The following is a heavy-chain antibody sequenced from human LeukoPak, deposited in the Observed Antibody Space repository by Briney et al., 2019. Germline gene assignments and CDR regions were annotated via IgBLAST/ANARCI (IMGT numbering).Heavy chain of an antibody. D-gene: IGHD2-2*01. CDR2: IYPGDSDT. CDR1: GYSFTSYW. J-gene: IGHJ4*02. CDR3: ARGAEELGYCSSTSCLFDY. Sequence: GESLKISCKGSGYSFTSYWIGWVRQMPGKGLEWMGIIYPGDSDTRYSPSFQGQVTISADKSISTAYLQWSSLKASDTAMYYCARGAEELGYCSSTSCLFDYWGQGTLVTVSS. V-gene: IGHV5-51*01.